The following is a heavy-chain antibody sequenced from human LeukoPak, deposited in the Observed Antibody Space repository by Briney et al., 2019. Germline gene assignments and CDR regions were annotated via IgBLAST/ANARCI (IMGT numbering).Heavy chain of an antibody. J-gene: IGHJ4*02. CDR2: IKQDGSEK. V-gene: IGHV3-7*03. CDR1: GFTFSSYW. CDR3: ASGLELDY. Sequence: PGGSLRLSCAASGFTFSSYWMRWVRQASGKGLEWVANIKQDGSEKNYVDSVKGRFTISRDNAKNSLYLQMNSLRAEDTAVYYWASGLELDYLGQGTLGNVSS.